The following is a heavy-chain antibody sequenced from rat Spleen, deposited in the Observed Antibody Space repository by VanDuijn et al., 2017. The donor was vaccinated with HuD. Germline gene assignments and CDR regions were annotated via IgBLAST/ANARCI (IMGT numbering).Heavy chain of an antibody. CDR2: ITNFAGRT. J-gene: IGHJ3*01. CDR1: GFTFSNYD. CDR3: ARHSYGSYGWFAY. V-gene: IGHV5-25*01. D-gene: IGHD1-8*01. Sequence: EVQLVESGGGLVQPGRSMKLSCAASGFTFSNYDMAWVRQAPTKGLEWVASITNFAGRTHYPDSVKGRFTISRDNAKSTLYLQMDSLRSEDTATYYCARHSYGSYGWFAYWGQGTLVTVSS.